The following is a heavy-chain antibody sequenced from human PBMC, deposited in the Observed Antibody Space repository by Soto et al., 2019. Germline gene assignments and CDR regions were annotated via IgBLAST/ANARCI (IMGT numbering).Heavy chain of an antibody. Sequence: ASVKVSCKVSGYTLTELSMHWVRQALGKGLEWMGGFDPEDGETIYAQKLQGRVNMTTDTSTSTAYMELRSLRSDDTAVYYCAILLGSTSSDAFDYWGQGTLVTVSS. V-gene: IGHV1-24*01. CDR1: GYTLTELS. CDR3: AILLGSTSSDAFDY. D-gene: IGHD2-2*01. J-gene: IGHJ4*02. CDR2: FDPEDGET.